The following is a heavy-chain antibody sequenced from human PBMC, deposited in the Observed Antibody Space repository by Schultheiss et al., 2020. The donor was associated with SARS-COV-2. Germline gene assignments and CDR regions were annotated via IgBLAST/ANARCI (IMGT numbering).Heavy chain of an antibody. CDR3: AKAAGSIAPWLVFFDY. CDR1: GFTFSSYS. D-gene: IGHD6-19*01. V-gene: IGHV3-21*01. J-gene: IGHJ4*02. Sequence: GGSLRLSCAASGFTFSSYSMNWVRQAPGKGLEWVSSISSSSSYIYYADSVKGRFTISRDNAKNSLYPHMNSLRAEDTAVYYCAKAAGSIAPWLVFFDYWGQGTLVTVSS. CDR2: ISSSSSYI.